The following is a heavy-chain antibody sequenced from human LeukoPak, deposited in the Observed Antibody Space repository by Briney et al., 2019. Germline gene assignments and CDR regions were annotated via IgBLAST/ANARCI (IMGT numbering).Heavy chain of an antibody. V-gene: IGHV3-48*03. CDR3: ARECGTGGYFDY. Sequence: GRSLSLSCAASAFTFSSFEMNWVRQAPGRGLGWVSYISSIGSTTYYADSVKGRFTIPRDNAKNSLYLQMNSLRPEDTAVYYCARECGTGGYFDYWGQGTLVTVSS. D-gene: IGHD2-8*02. CDR1: AFTFSSFE. CDR2: ISSIGSTT. J-gene: IGHJ4*02.